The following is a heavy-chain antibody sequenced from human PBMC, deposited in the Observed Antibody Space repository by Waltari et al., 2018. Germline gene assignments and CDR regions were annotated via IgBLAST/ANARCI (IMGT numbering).Heavy chain of an antibody. J-gene: IGHJ4*02. CDR1: GDSVSSNNSY. D-gene: IGHD4-17*01. CDR3: TRDGGHDSGDFEDN. V-gene: IGHV4-39*07. Sequence: QLQLQESGPGLVKPSETLSLTCSVSGDSVSSNNSYWGWIRQPPGKGLEWIGTISYSGNAYYNPALKSRVTISLDRSKNDFSLKLRSVTAADTAVYYCTRDGGHDSGDFEDNGGQGSLVTVSS. CDR2: ISYSGNA.